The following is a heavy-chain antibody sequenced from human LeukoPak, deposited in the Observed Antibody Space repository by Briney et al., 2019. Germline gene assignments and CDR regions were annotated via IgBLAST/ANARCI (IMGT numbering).Heavy chain of an antibody. J-gene: IGHJ6*03. Sequence: SETLSLTCTVSGGSISSYYWSWIRQPPGKGLEWIGYIYYSGSTNYNPSLKSRVTISVDTSKNQFSLKLSSVTAADTAVYYCARAGCSGGSCYSGTGVYYYYMDVWGNGTTVTVSS. CDR1: GGSISSYY. CDR2: IYYSGST. D-gene: IGHD2-15*01. CDR3: ARAGCSGGSCYSGTGVYYYYMDV. V-gene: IGHV4-59*01.